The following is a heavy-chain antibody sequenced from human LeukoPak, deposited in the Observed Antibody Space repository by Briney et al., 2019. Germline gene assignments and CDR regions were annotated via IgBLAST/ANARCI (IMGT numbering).Heavy chain of an antibody. CDR2: INSDGTTT. D-gene: IGHD5-12*01. V-gene: IGHV3-74*01. CDR1: AFNFTAYW. CDR3: AVSNGGYGP. J-gene: IGHJ5*02. Sequence: GGSVRLSSGSTAFNFTAYWMHWVRQDPRQGLLWVARINSDGTTTNYAAPVKGRFTISRDNAKHTLFLQMNSLRAEDTAVSFCAVSNGGYGPWGQGALVTVSS.